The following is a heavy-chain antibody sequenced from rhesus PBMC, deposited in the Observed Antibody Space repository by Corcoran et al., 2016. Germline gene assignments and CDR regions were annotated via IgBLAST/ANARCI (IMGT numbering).Heavy chain of an antibody. CDR2: IYGSGGGT. CDR1: GGSIIDDYY. V-gene: IGHV4-106*01. Sequence: QVQLQESGPGLVKPSETLSLTCAVSGGSIIDDYYWSWIRQPPGKGLEWIGYIYGSGGGTNYNPSLKNRVTISIDTSKNQFSLKLSSVTAADTAVYYCARTVTTFFYGLDSWGQGVVVTVSS. D-gene: IGHD4-23*01. J-gene: IGHJ6*01. CDR3: ARTVTTFFYGLDS.